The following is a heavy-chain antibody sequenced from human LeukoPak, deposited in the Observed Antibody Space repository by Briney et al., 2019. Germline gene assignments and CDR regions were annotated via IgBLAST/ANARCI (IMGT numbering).Heavy chain of an antibody. CDR3: ARLDYYDSSGYYVALDY. CDR1: GYSSSHYW. CDR2: IYLGDSDT. J-gene: IGHJ4*02. D-gene: IGHD3-22*01. Sequence: GESLKISCKGLGYSSSHYWIGWVRQMPGKGLEWMGIIYLGDSDTRYSPSFQGQIAISADKSITTAYPQWGSLKASDTAICYCARLDYYDSSGYYVALDYWGQGTLVTVSS. V-gene: IGHV5-51*01.